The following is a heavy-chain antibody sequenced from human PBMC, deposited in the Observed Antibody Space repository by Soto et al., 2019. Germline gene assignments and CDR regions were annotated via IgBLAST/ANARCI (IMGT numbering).Heavy chain of an antibody. CDR1: GGSISSGGYY. CDR2: IYYSGST. J-gene: IGHJ4*02. CDR3: ARDLNPGYYFDF. V-gene: IGHV4-31*03. Sequence: SETLSLTCTVSGGSISSGGYYWSWIRQHPGKGLEWIGYIYYSGSTYYNPSLKSRVTISVDTSKNQFSLKLSSVTAADTAVYYCARDLNPGYYFDFWGQGTLVTVSS.